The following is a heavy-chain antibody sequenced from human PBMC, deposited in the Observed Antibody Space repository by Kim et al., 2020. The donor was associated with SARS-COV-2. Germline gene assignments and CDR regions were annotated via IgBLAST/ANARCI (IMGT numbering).Heavy chain of an antibody. D-gene: IGHD6-6*01. CDR2: INHSGST. Sequence: SETLSLTCAVYGGSFSGYYWSWIRQPPGKGLEWIGEINHSGSTNYNPSLKSRVTISVDTSKNQFSLKLSSVTAADTAVYYCARALRAKYSSSSETSKNEGQSAFDIWGQGTMVTVSS. V-gene: IGHV4-34*01. CDR1: GGSFSGYY. CDR3: ARALRAKYSSSSETSKNEGQSAFDI. J-gene: IGHJ3*02.